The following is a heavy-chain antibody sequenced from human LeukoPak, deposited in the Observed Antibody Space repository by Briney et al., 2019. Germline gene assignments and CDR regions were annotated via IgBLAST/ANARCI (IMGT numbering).Heavy chain of an antibody. CDR1: GGSIGSGAYY. Sequence: PSETLSLTCTVSGGSIGSGAYYWSWIRQPAGKGPEWIGRIYASGSTNYNPSLKSRVTISVDTSENQFSLKLSSVTAADTAVYYCARLLQDAFDIWGQGTMVTVSS. CDR3: ARLLQDAFDI. V-gene: IGHV4-61*02. CDR2: IYASGST. J-gene: IGHJ3*02.